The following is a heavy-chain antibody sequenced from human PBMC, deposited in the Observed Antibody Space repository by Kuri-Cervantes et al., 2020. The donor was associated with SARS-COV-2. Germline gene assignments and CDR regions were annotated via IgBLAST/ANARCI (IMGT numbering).Heavy chain of an antibody. J-gene: IGHJ5*02. CDR2: IYTSGST. CDR1: GGSISSYY. Sequence: SETLSLTCTVSGGSISSYYWSWIRQPAGKGLEWIGRIYTSGSTNYNPSLKSRVTMSVDTSKNQFSLKLSSVTAADTAVYYCARGDYCSSTSCYSGWWFDPWGQGTLVTVSS. D-gene: IGHD2-2*01. CDR3: ARGDYCSSTSCYSGWWFDP. V-gene: IGHV4-4*07.